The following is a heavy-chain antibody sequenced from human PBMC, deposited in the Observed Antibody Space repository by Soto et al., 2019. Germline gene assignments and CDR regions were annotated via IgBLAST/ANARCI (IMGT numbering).Heavy chain of an antibody. Sequence: QVELVQSGAAVKKPGASVKVSCKASGYTFTSDAMPWGPQAPGQRLEWMVWINAGNGNTKHSQKCQGRVTITRDTSASPAYMELSSLRSEDTAVYYWARPRGYYVYDYWGQGTLVTVAS. CDR2: INAGNGNT. D-gene: IGHD3-3*01. CDR3: ARPRGYYVYDY. J-gene: IGHJ4*02. V-gene: IGHV1-3*01. CDR1: GYTFTSDA.